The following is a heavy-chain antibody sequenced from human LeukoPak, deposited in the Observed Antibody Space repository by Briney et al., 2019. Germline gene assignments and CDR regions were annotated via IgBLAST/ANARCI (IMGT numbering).Heavy chain of an antibody. CDR1: GYTFRRNG. Sequence: GGSLTLSCVASGYTFRRNGLHWVRQAPGKGLEWVAFIPYDGYKKSYLDSVKGRFTISRDNSKNTVYLQMSSLRAGDTALYYCATDRNCGGGCSNWFDPWGQGTLVIVSS. V-gene: IGHV3-30*02. D-gene: IGHD2-21*02. J-gene: IGHJ5*02. CDR2: IPYDGYKK. CDR3: ATDRNCGGGCSNWFDP.